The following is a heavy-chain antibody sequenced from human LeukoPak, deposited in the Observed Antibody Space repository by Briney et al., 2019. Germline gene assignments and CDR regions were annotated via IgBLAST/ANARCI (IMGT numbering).Heavy chain of an antibody. J-gene: IGHJ4*02. D-gene: IGHD5-18*01. Sequence: SETLSLTCTVSGGSISSYYWSWIRQPPGKGLEWIGYIYYNGGTNYNPSLRSRVTISVDTSKNHFSLRLSSVTAADTAMYYCARAGGVDTAMDANFDYWGRGTLVTVSS. CDR1: GGSISSYY. CDR3: ARAGGVDTAMDANFDY. V-gene: IGHV4-59*01. CDR2: IYYNGGT.